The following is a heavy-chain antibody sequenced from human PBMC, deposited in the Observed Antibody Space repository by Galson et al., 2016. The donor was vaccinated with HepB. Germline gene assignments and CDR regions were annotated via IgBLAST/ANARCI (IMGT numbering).Heavy chain of an antibody. J-gene: IGHJ4*02. CDR1: GFIFHNCW. V-gene: IGHV3-7*01. CDR2: IKQDGTEI. D-gene: IGHD6-19*01. Sequence: SLRLSCAPSGFIFHNCWVTWVRQAPGKGLEWVANIKQDGTEIYYLDSVKGRFTISRDNAKDSLYLQMDGLRVEDTAVYYCARALTTASRGATYWGQGTLVTVSS. CDR3: ARALTTASRGATY.